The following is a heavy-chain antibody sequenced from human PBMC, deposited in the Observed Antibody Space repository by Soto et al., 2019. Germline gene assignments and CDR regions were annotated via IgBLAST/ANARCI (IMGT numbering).Heavy chain of an antibody. CDR2: INAGNGNT. D-gene: IGHD6-6*01. CDR1: GYTFTSYA. CDR3: ASDIGYSSSSFYYYCGMDV. J-gene: IGHJ6*02. Sequence: EASVKVSWKAAGYTFTSYAMHWVRQAPGQRLEWMGWINAGNGNTKYSQKFQGRVTITRDTSASTAYMELSSLGSDDPAGYYCASDIGYSSSSFYYYCGMDVWGQGTTVTVSS. V-gene: IGHV1-3*01.